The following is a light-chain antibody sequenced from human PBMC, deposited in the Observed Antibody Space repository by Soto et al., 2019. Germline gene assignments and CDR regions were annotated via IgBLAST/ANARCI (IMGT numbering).Light chain of an antibody. CDR1: QGISNY. V-gene: IGKV1-27*01. CDR3: QNYDSVPVI. J-gene: IGKJ3*01. CDR2: DAS. Sequence: DIPMTQSPSSLSASVGDRVTITCRASQGISNYLAWYQQKPGKPPNLLIYDASTLQSRVPSRFSGSGSGTDFTLTISSLQPEDVATYYCQNYDSVPVIFGPGTKVYI.